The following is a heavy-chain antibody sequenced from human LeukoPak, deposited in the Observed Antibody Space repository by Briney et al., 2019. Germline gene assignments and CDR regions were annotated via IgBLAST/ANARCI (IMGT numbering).Heavy chain of an antibody. CDR3: ARDRDGSPNYYYYGMDV. V-gene: IGHV1-46*01. D-gene: IGHD1-26*01. CDR1: GYTFTSYY. Sequence: GASVKVSCKASGYTFTSYYMHWVRQAPGQGLEWMGIINPSGGSTSYAQKFQGRVTMTRDTSTSTVYMELSSLRSEDTAVYYCARDRDGSPNYYYYGMDVWGQGTTVTVSS. J-gene: IGHJ6*02. CDR2: INPSGGST.